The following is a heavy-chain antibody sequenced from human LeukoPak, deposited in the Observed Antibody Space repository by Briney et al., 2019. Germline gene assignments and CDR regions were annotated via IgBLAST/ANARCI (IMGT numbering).Heavy chain of an antibody. V-gene: IGHV4-59*01. J-gene: IGHJ6*02. D-gene: IGHD2-15*01. CDR2: VYYSGST. Sequence: PSETLSLTCTVSGGSISSYYWSWIRQPPGKGLEWIGYVYYSGSTNYNPSLKSRVTISVDTSKNQFSLKLTSVTAADTAVYYCATLVFCSGGSCYDYYAMGVWGQGTTVTVSS. CDR1: GGSISSYY. CDR3: ATLVFCSGGSCYDYYAMGV.